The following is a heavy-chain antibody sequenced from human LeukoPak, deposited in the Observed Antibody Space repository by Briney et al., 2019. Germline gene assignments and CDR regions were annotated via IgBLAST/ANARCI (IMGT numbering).Heavy chain of an antibody. J-gene: IGHJ5*02. CDR1: GYTFTTYY. D-gene: IGHD4-17*01. CDR3: ARGQLRLRHRGFDP. V-gene: IGHV1-8*03. Sequence: ASVKVSCKASGYTFTTYYVHWVRQAPGQGLEWMGWMNTNSGHTGYAQKFQGRVTITRNTSISTAYMELSSLRSDDTAVYYCARGQLRLRHRGFDPWGQGTLVTVSS. CDR2: MNTNSGHT.